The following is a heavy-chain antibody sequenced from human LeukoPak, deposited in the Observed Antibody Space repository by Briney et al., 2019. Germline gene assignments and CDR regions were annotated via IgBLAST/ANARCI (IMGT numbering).Heavy chain of an antibody. CDR2: IIPIFGTA. CDR3: ARGEVDTAMAPYYYYMDV. V-gene: IGHV1-69*05. D-gene: IGHD5-18*01. J-gene: IGHJ6*03. CDR1: GGTFSSYA. Sequence: ASVKVSCKASGGTFSSYAISWVRQAPGQGLEWTGRIIPIFGTANYAQKFQGRVTITTDESTSTAYMELSSLRSEDTAVYYCARGEVDTAMAPYYYYMDVWGKGTTVTVSS.